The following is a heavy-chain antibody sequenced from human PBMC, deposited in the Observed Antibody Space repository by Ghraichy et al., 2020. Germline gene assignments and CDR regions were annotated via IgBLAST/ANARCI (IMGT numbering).Heavy chain of an antibody. CDR2: IYYSGST. J-gene: IGHJ5*02. D-gene: IGHD3-10*01. CDR3: ARLHFWVTNLRGVVNWFDP. CDR1: GGSISTYY. V-gene: IGHV4-59*08. Sequence: SQTLSLTCTVSGGSISTYYWSWIRQPPGKGLEWIGYIYYSGSTNYNPSLKSRVTMSVDTSKNQFSLKLSSVTAADTAVYYCARLHFWVTNLRGVVNWFDPWGQGTLVTVSS.